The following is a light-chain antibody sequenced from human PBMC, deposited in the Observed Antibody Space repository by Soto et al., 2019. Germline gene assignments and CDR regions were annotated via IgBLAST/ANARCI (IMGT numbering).Light chain of an antibody. CDR2: AAS. J-gene: IGKJ5*01. V-gene: IGKV1-39*01. CDR3: QQSYSTHIT. Sequence: DIQMTQSPSSLSASVGYRVTITCRASQSISSYLNWYQQKPGKAPKLLIYAASSLQSGVPSRFSGSGSGTDFTLTISSLQPEDFATYYCQQSYSTHITFGQGKRREIK. CDR1: QSISSY.